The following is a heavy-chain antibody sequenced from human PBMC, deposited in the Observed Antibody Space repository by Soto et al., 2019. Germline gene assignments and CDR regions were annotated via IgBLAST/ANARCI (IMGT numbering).Heavy chain of an antibody. Sequence: PSETLSLTCSVSGDSISSGGFYWTWIRQDPGRGLEWIGYIYYSGNTYYNPSLKSRVSMSVGTSKKHFSLKLTSVTAADTAVYYCARATGSWFYFDAWGQGSQVTVSS. CDR2: IYYSGNT. CDR1: GDSISSGGFY. V-gene: IGHV4-31*03. J-gene: IGHJ4*02. D-gene: IGHD6-13*01. CDR3: ARATGSWFYFDA.